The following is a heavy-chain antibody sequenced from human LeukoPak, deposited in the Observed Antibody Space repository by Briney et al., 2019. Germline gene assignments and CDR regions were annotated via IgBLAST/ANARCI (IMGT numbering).Heavy chain of an antibody. V-gene: IGHV4-34*01. CDR2: VNHRVDT. CDR1: GGSFSAYY. CDR3: ARGPTISETGYFDY. D-gene: IGHD1-1*01. J-gene: IGHJ4*03. Sequence: SETLSLTCAVYGGSFSAYYWSWIRQSPGKGLQWIAEVNHRVDTNYNPSVKGRVTISVDTSKNQFSLKVTSLTAADTAVYYCARGPTISETGYFDYWGQGTLVTVSS.